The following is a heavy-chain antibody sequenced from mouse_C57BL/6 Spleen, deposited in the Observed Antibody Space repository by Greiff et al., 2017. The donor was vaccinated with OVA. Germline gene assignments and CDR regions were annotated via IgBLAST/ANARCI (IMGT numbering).Heavy chain of an antibody. CDR3: ARAMDYYGSSLNWYFDV. Sequence: EVQLQQSGPELVKPGASVKIPCKASGYTFTDYNMDWVKQSHGKSLEWIGDINPNNGGTIYNQKFKGKATLTVDKSSSTAYMELRSLTSEDTAVYYCARAMDYYGSSLNWYFDVWGTGTTVTVSS. CDR2: INPNNGGT. CDR1: GYTFTDYN. J-gene: IGHJ1*03. D-gene: IGHD1-1*01. V-gene: IGHV1-18*01.